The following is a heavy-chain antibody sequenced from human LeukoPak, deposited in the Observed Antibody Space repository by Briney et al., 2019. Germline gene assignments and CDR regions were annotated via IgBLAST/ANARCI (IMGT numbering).Heavy chain of an antibody. Sequence: GESLKISCQASGYRFTTDWIGWVRQVPGKGLEWMGMIYPGDSDTRYSPSFQGQVTISADTSINTAFLQWSSLKASDTAMYFCARHHEPPTYYTDYWGQGALVTVSS. J-gene: IGHJ4*02. CDR3: ARHHEPPTYYTDY. CDR1: GYRFTTDW. CDR2: IYPGDSDT. V-gene: IGHV5-51*01.